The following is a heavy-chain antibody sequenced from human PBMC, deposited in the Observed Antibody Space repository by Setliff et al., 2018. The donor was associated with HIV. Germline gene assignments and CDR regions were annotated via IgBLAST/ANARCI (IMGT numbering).Heavy chain of an antibody. CDR3: TRHSTDPWSLLDY. CDR2: ILSTGERT. CDR1: GFTFSNYA. V-gene: IGHV3-23*01. Sequence: HPGGSLRLSCAASGFTFSNYAMSWVRQAPGEGLEWVSAILSTGERTFYADSVKGRFTISRDNSKNTVYLQMNSLRAEDTAVYYCTRHSTDPWSLLDYWGQGTLVTVS. J-gene: IGHJ4*02. D-gene: IGHD4-4*01.